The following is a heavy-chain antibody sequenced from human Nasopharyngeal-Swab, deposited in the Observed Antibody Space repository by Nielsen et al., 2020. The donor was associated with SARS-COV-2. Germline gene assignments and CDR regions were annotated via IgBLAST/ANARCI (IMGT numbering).Heavy chain of an antibody. CDR1: GFTFRSYA. Sequence: GESLKISCAASGFTFRSYAMHWVRPAPGKGLEWVAVISYDGSNQYYADSVKGRFTISRDNSKNTLYLQMNSLRTEDTAVYYCARDQVDTAMVFFSYYYYYGMDVWGQGTTVTVSS. CDR2: ISYDGSNQ. D-gene: IGHD5-18*01. CDR3: ARDQVDTAMVFFSYYYYYGMDV. V-gene: IGHV3-30-3*01. J-gene: IGHJ6*02.